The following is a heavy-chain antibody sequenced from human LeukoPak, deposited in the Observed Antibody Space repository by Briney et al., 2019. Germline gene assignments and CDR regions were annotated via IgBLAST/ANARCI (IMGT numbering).Heavy chain of an antibody. CDR2: INHSGST. Sequence: SQTLSLTCAVYGGSFSGYYWSWIRQPPGKGLEWTGEINHSGSTNYNPSLKSRVTISVDTSKNQFSLKLSSVTAADTAVYYCARGVHPYSSSWYGGWFDPWGQGTLVTVSS. D-gene: IGHD6-13*01. CDR3: ARGVHPYSSSWYGGWFDP. V-gene: IGHV4-34*01. CDR1: GGSFSGYY. J-gene: IGHJ5*02.